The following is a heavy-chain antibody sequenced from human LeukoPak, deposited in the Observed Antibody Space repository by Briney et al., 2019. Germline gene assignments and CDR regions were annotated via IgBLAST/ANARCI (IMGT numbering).Heavy chain of an antibody. CDR2: ISSNGGST. Sequence: GGSLRLSCAASGFTFSSYAMSWVRQAPGKGLEYVSAISSNGGSTYYANSVKGRFTISRDNSKNTLYLQMGSLRAEDMAVYYCASSVRSSWDVPNDAFDIWGQGTMVTVSS. V-gene: IGHV3-64*01. J-gene: IGHJ3*02. CDR1: GFTFSSYA. CDR3: ASSVRSSWDVPNDAFDI. D-gene: IGHD6-13*01.